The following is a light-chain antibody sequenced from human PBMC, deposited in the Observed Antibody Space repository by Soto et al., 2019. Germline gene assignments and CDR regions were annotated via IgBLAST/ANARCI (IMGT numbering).Light chain of an antibody. V-gene: IGKV1-9*01. CDR3: QQLNTYPRT. CDR1: QGISTY. J-gene: IGKJ1*01. Sequence: DIQLTQSPSFLSASVRDRVTITCRASQGISTYLAWYQQKPGKAPTLLIYAASTLQSGVPSRFSGSGSGTEFTLTISSQQPEDFATYYCQQLNTYPRTFGQGTKVEIK. CDR2: AAS.